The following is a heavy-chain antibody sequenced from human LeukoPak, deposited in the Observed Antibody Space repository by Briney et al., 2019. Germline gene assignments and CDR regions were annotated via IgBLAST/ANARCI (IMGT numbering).Heavy chain of an antibody. D-gene: IGHD3-10*01. V-gene: IGHV3-11*05. Sequence: GGSLRLSCAASGFTFTDYYMTWIRQAPGQGLEWLSFISSTSGYTNYADSVRGRFTISRDNAKNSLYLQMNSLRAEDTAVYYCARGGTREVYKWVDPWGQASLVTVSS. CDR3: ARGGTREVYKWVDP. CDR2: ISSTSGYT. J-gene: IGHJ5*02. CDR1: GFTFTDYY.